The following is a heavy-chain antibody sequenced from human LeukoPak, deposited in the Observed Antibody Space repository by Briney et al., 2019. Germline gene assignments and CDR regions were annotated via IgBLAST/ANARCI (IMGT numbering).Heavy chain of an antibody. CDR1: GFRFSSYG. D-gene: IGHD1-1*01. CDR3: ATDPVGPTG. J-gene: IGHJ4*02. V-gene: IGHV3-7*01. Sequence: LAGGSLRLSCAASGFRFSSYGMHWVRQAPGKGLEWVTNIKYDGSEKNYVDSVKGRFTISRDNAKNSLYLQMNSLRAEDTAVYYCATDPVGPTGWGQGTLVTVSS. CDR2: IKYDGSEK.